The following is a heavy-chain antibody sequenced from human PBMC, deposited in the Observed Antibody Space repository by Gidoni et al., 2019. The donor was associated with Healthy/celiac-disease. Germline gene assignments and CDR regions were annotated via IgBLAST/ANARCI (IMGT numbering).Heavy chain of an antibody. D-gene: IGHD3-22*01. CDR1: GGSFHAYY. CDR2: INHSGST. V-gene: IGHV4-34*01. CDR3: ARGPWIATLYYYDSSGYYVADAFDI. Sequence: QVQLQQWGAGLLKPSETLSLTCAVYGGSFHAYYWTWIRQPPGKGLEWIGEINHSGSTNYNPSLKSRVTISVETSKNQFSLKLSSVTAADTAVYYCARGPWIATLYYYDSSGYYVADAFDIWGQGTMVTVSS. J-gene: IGHJ3*02.